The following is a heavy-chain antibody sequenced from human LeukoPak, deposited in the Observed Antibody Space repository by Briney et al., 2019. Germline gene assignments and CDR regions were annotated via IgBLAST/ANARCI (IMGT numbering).Heavy chain of an antibody. J-gene: IGHJ4*02. CDR1: GYSISSGYY. V-gene: IGHV4-38-2*02. Sequence: SETLSLTCTVSGYSISSGYYWAWIRQPPGKGLQWIGNIYHSGNTYYNPSLKSRVSISVDTSKNQFSLRLRSVTAADTAVYYCARVTGYMIEDYFDYWGQGTLVTVSS. CDR2: IYHSGNT. D-gene: IGHD3-22*01. CDR3: ARVTGYMIEDYFDY.